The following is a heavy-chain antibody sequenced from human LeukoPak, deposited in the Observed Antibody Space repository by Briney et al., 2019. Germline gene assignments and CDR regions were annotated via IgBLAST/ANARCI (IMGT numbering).Heavy chain of an antibody. CDR2: IYSCGST. D-gene: IGHD1-26*01. CDR3: AKGDNSGSYVRAFDI. Sequence: GGSLRLSCAASGFTVSSNYMSRVRQAPGKGLEWVSVIYSCGSTYYADSVKGRFTISRDNSKNTLYLQMNSLRAEDTAVYYCAKGDNSGSYVRAFDIWGQGTMVTVSS. V-gene: IGHV3-66*03. J-gene: IGHJ3*02. CDR1: GFTVSSNY.